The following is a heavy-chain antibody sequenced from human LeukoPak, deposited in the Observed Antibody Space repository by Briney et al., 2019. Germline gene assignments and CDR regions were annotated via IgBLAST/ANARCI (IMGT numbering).Heavy chain of an antibody. J-gene: IGHJ5*02. Sequence: QTGGSLRLSCAASGFAFSSYAMSWVRQAPGKGLEWVSAISGSGGSTYYADSVKGRFTISRDNSKNTLYLQMNSLRAEDTAVYYCAKDFFPCGDCYSVLTSWFDPWGQGTLVTVSS. CDR1: GFAFSSYA. V-gene: IGHV3-23*01. D-gene: IGHD2-21*02. CDR2: ISGSGGST. CDR3: AKDFFPCGDCYSVLTSWFDP.